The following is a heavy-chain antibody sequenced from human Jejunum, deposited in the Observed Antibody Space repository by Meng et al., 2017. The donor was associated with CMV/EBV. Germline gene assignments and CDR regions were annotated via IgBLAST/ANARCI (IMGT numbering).Heavy chain of an antibody. CDR3: AGGGPAIFSPFDP. CDR2: ISGSGIST. Sequence: CVSSGIPFSNYPMSWVRQAPGMGLEWVACISGSGISTYDAESVKGRFTISRDNSKNTLYLEMKSLRVEDSAVYFCAGGGPAIFSPFDPWGRGTLVTVSS. D-gene: IGHD3-16*01. J-gene: IGHJ5*02. CDR1: GIPFSNYP. V-gene: IGHV3-23*01.